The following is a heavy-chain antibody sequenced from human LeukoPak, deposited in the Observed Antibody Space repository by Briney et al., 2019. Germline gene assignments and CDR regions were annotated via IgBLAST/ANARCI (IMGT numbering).Heavy chain of an antibody. CDR1: GYTFTGYY. Sequence: ASVTVSCKASGYTFTGYYMHWVRQAPGQGLEWMGWINPNSGGTNYAQKFQGRVTMTRDTSISTAYMELSRLRSDDTAVYYCARDRPGWYFPLSYWGQGTLVTVSS. CDR2: INPNSGGT. CDR3: ARDRPGWYFPLSY. V-gene: IGHV1-2*02. J-gene: IGHJ4*02. D-gene: IGHD6-19*01.